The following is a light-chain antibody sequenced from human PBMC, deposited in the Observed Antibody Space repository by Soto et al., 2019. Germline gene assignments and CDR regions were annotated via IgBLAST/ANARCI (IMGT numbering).Light chain of an antibody. Sequence: QSALTQPASVSGSPGQSITISCTGTSSDVGAYNYVSWYQQHPGKAPKLMIYDVSNRPSGVSNRFSGSKSGNTASLTISGLQAEDEAVYYCSSYTSSSTLYVFGIGTKLTVL. CDR1: SSDVGAYNY. CDR2: DVS. V-gene: IGLV2-14*01. J-gene: IGLJ1*01. CDR3: SSYTSSSTLYV.